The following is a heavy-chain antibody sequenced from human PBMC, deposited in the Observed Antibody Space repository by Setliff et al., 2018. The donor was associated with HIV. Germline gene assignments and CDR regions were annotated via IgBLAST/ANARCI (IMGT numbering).Heavy chain of an antibody. Sequence: LSLTCSVFGASISGSDYYWGWIRQLPEKGLEWIGSIYYSGSAYHNPSLKSRVAMSVDTAKKQFPLKLTSLTGADTAVYYCVRVGGGSWLGIHYYYYMDVWGKGITVTVSS. D-gene: IGHD2-15*01. J-gene: IGHJ6*03. V-gene: IGHV4-39*01. CDR3: VRVGGGSWLGIHYYYYMDV. CDR1: GASISGSDYY. CDR2: IYYSGSA.